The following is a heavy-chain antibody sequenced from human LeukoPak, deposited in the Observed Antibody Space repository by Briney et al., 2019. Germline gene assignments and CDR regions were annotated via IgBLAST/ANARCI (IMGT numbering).Heavy chain of an antibody. CDR2: IYPGDSDT. CDR3: ARGSGYYSNWFDP. D-gene: IGHD3-22*01. V-gene: IGHV5-51*01. Sequence: GESLKISCKGSGYSFTSYWIGWVRQMPGKGLEWMGIIYPGDSDTRYSPSFQGQVTIPADKSISTAYLQWSSLKAWDTAMYYCARGSGYYSNWFDPWGQGTLVTVSS. J-gene: IGHJ5*02. CDR1: GYSFTSYW.